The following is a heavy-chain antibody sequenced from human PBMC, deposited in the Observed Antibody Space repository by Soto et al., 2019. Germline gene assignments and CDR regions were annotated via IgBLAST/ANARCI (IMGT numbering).Heavy chain of an antibody. CDR3: ARDLPPSDY. Sequence: AASVKVSCKASGYTLTNYGISWVRQAPGQGLEWMGWISAYNGNTNYAQNFQGRVTMTTDTSTSTAYMELRSLRSDDTAVYYCARDLPPSDYCGQGTLVTVSS. CDR1: GYTLTNYG. J-gene: IGHJ4*02. CDR2: ISAYNGNT. V-gene: IGHV1-18*01.